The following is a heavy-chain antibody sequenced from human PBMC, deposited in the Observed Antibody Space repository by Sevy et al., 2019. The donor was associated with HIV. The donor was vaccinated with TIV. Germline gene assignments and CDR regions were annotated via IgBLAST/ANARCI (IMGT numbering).Heavy chain of an antibody. D-gene: IGHD3-22*01. CDR2: ISSSSSTI. CDR3: ARGLGYYYDSSGPKGAFDI. V-gene: IGHV3-48*02. CDR1: GFTFSSYS. J-gene: IGHJ3*02. Sequence: GGSLRLSCAASGFTFSSYSMNWVRQAPGKGLEWVSYISSSSSTIYYADSVKGRFTISRDNAKNSLYLQMNSLRDEDTPVYYCARGLGYYYDSSGPKGAFDIWGQGTMVTVSS.